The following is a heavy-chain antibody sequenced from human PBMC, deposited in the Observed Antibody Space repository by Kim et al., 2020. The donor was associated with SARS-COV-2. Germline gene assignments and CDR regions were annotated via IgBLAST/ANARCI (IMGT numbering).Heavy chain of an antibody. Sequence: SVKVSCKASGGTFSSYAISWVRQAPGQGLEWMGRIIPILGIANYAQKFQGRVTITADKSTSTAYMELSSLRSEDTAVYYCAREGANTMPRGFFDYWGQG. J-gene: IGHJ4*02. CDR1: GGTFSSYA. V-gene: IGHV1-69*04. CDR3: AREGANTMPRGFFDY. D-gene: IGHD2-2*01. CDR2: IIPILGIA.